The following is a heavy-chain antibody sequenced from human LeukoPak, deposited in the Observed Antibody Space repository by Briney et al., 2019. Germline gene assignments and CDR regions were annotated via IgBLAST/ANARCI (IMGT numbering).Heavy chain of an antibody. CDR2: IYYSGST. D-gene: IGHD1-26*01. V-gene: IGHV4-39*01. CDR3: ARHGDELGVLPDAFVI. J-gene: IGHJ3*02. Sequence: SETLSLTCTVSGGSISSSSYYWGWIGQRPGKGLEWMGSIYYSGSTYYNPSLKSRVTISVDTSKNQFSLKLSSVTAADTAVYYCARHGDELGVLPDAFVIWGQGTMVTVSS. CDR1: GGSISSSSYY.